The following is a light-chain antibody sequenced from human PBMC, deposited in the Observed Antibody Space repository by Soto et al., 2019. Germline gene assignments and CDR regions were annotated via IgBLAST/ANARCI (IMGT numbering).Light chain of an antibody. CDR3: QQANSFPLA. J-gene: IGKJ4*01. V-gene: IGKV1-12*01. CDR1: RDISSW. CDR2: AAS. Sequence: DIQLTQSPSSVSASVGDRVTITCRASRDISSWLAWYQQNPGKAPKLLIFAASSLQSGVPSRFSGSGSGTDFTLTISSLQPEDFATYYCQQANSFPLAFGGGTKVEIK.